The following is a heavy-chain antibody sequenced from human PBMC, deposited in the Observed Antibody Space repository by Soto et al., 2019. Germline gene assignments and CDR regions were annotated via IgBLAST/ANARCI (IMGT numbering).Heavy chain of an antibody. Sequence: EVQLVESGGGLIQPGGSLRLSCAASGFTVSSNYMSWVRQAPGKGLEWVSVISGSGGSTYYADSVKGRFTISRDNSKNTLYLQMNSLRAEDTAVYYCAKDRQSVVVVPLDYWGQGTLVTVSS. D-gene: IGHD3-22*01. J-gene: IGHJ4*02. CDR2: ISGSGGST. CDR3: AKDRQSVVVVPLDY. CDR1: GFTVSSNY. V-gene: IGHV3-23*04.